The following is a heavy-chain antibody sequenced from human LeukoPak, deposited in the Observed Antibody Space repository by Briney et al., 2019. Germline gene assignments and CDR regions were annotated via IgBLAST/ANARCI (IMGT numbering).Heavy chain of an antibody. CDR2: ISGSGGST. J-gene: IGHJ4*02. CDR3: AKDVYDFWSGFDY. Sequence: VQPGGSLTLSCAASGFTFSSYAMRWVRQAPGTGLEWVSTISGSGGSTYYADSAKGRFTISRDNSKNTLYLQMNSLRAEDTAVYYCAKDVYDFWSGFDYWGQGTLVTVSS. D-gene: IGHD3-3*01. V-gene: IGHV3-23*01. CDR1: GFTFSSYA.